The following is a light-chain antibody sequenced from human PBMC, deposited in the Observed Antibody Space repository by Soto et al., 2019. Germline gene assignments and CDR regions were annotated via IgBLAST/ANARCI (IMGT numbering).Light chain of an antibody. CDR2: DAS. Sequence: IVLTQSPATLSLSPGERATLTCRASQSVSSYLAWYQQKPGQAPRLLIYDASNRATGIPARFSGSGSGTDFTLTISSLEPEDFAVYYCQQPSNWPPYTFGQGTKLEIK. CDR3: QQPSNWPPYT. V-gene: IGKV3-11*01. J-gene: IGKJ2*01. CDR1: QSVSSY.